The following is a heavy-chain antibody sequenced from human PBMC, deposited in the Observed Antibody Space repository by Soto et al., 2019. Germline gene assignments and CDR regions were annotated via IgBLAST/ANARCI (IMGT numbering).Heavy chain of an antibody. D-gene: IGHD3-16*02. Sequence: PGGSLRLSCAASGFTFSSYGMHWVRQAPGKGLEWVAVIWYDGSNKYYADSVKGRFTISRDNSKNTLYLQMNSLRAEDTAVYYCARGREKELFYDYIWGSYRHDAFDIWGQGTMVTVSS. V-gene: IGHV3-33*08. J-gene: IGHJ3*02. CDR3: ARGREKELFYDYIWGSYRHDAFDI. CDR2: IWYDGSNK. CDR1: GFTFSSYG.